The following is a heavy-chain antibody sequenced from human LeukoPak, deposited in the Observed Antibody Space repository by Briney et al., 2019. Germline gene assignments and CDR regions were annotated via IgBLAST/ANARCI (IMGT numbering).Heavy chain of an antibody. Sequence: SETLSLTCTVSGYSISSGYYWGWIRQPPGKGLEWIGTIYHSGSTYYNPSLKSRVTISVDTSKNQFSLKLTSVTAADTAVYYCARVRGYCSSTVCYRYYFDYWGQGTLVTVSS. CDR2: IYHSGST. V-gene: IGHV4-38-2*02. CDR3: ARVRGYCSSTVCYRYYFDY. CDR1: GYSISSGYY. D-gene: IGHD2-2*01. J-gene: IGHJ4*02.